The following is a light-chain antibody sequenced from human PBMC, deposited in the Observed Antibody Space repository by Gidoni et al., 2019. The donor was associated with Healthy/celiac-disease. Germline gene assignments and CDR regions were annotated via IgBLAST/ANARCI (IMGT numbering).Light chain of an antibody. CDR1: QSVSNN. CDR3: QQYNNWPPLT. J-gene: IGKJ4*01. V-gene: IGKV3-15*01. Sequence: EIVMTQSPATLSVSPGDRATLSCTASQSVSNNLAWYQQKPGQAPRLLIYAASTRATGIPARFSGSGSGTEFTLIISSLQSEDFAVYYCQQYNNWPPLTFGGGTKVEIK. CDR2: AAS.